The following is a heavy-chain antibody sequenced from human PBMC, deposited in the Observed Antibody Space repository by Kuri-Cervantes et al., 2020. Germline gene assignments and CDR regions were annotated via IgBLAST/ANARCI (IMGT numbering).Heavy chain of an antibody. Sequence: ASVKVSCKAPGYTFTSYDINWVRQAPGQGLEWMGWISAYNGNTNYAQKLQGRVTMTTDTSTSTAYMELRSLRSDDTAVYYCARGVHDYSPGYYYYYMDVWGKGTTVTVSS. CDR3: ARGVHDYSPGYYYYYMDV. CDR1: GYTFTSYD. D-gene: IGHD4-11*01. V-gene: IGHV1-18*01. J-gene: IGHJ6*03. CDR2: ISAYNGNT.